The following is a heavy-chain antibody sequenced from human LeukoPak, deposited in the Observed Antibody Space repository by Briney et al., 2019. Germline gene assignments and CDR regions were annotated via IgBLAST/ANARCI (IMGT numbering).Heavy chain of an antibody. CDR1: GYTFTGYY. D-gene: IGHD2-2*01. V-gene: IGHV1-46*01. CDR3: AREIGPRQLHLWGAAFDF. J-gene: IGHJ4*02. Sequence: ASVKVSCKASGYTFTGYYIHWVRQAPGQGPEWMGIINPSGGGTNYAQKFQGRVTMTRDTSTSTVYMELSSLRSDDTAVYYCAREIGPRQLHLWGAAFDFWGQGTLVTVSS. CDR2: INPSGGGT.